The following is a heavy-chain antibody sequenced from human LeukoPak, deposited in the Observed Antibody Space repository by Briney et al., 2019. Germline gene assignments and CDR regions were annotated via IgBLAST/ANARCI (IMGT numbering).Heavy chain of an antibody. Sequence: SVKVSCKASGGTFSSYAISWVRQAPGQGLEWKGGIIPIFGTANYAQKFQGRVTITADESTSTAYMELSSLRSEDTAVYYCARDLVEMATMEAFDIWGQGTMVTVSS. CDR1: GGTFSSYA. V-gene: IGHV1-69*13. CDR2: IIPIFGTA. D-gene: IGHD5-24*01. J-gene: IGHJ3*02. CDR3: ARDLVEMATMEAFDI.